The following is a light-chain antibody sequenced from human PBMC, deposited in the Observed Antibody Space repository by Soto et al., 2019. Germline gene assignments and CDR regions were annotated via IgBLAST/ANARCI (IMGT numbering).Light chain of an antibody. Sequence: DIQMTQSSSTLSASVGDRVTITCRASQSISTHLAWYQQKPGKAPKLLISKASSLETGVPSRFSGSGSGTEFTLTISSLQPDDFATYYCQQYSSFSLTFGQGTKVEIK. CDR3: QQYSSFSLT. J-gene: IGKJ1*01. CDR1: QSISTH. CDR2: KAS. V-gene: IGKV1-5*03.